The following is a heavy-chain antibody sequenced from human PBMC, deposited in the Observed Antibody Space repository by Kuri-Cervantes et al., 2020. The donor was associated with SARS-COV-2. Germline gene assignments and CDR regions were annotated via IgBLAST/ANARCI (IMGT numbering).Heavy chain of an antibody. J-gene: IGHJ3*02. Sequence: GGSLRLSCAASGFTFSSYGMHWVRQAPGKGLEWVAFIRYDGSNKYYADSVKGRFTISRDNSKNTLYLQMNSLRAEDTAVYYCARDRSTMIVVAAPGTERAFDIWGQGTMVTVSS. CDR3: ARDRSTMIVVAAPGTERAFDI. CDR2: IRYDGSNK. V-gene: IGHV3-30*02. D-gene: IGHD3-22*01. CDR1: GFTFSSYG.